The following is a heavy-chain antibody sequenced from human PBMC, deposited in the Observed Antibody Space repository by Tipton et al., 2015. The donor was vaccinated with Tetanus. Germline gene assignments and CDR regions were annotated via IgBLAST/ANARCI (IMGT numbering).Heavy chain of an antibody. Sequence: SLRLSCAASGFIFSSYGIHWVRQAPGKELEWLAVSWYDGTDKYYADSVKGRFTISRDNSKNTLYLQMNSLRAGDTALYYCAREADCSGGSCFSGDFDTWGQGTQVTVSS. D-gene: IGHD2-15*01. CDR1: GFIFSSYG. J-gene: IGHJ4*02. CDR3: AREADCSGGSCFSGDFDT. V-gene: IGHV3-33*01. CDR2: SWYDGTDK.